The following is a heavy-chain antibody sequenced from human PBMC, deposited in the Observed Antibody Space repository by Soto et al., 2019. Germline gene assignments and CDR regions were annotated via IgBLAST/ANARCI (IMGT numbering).Heavy chain of an antibody. Sequence: ASVKVSCKASGYTFTSYGISWVRQAPGQGLEWMGWISAYNGNTNYAQKLQGRVTMTTDTSTSTAYMELRSLRSDDTAVYYCARDSLIAVACTAGYYYYGMDVWGQVTTVTVSS. CDR3: ARDSLIAVACTAGYYYYGMDV. V-gene: IGHV1-18*01. J-gene: IGHJ6*02. CDR1: GYTFTSYG. CDR2: ISAYNGNT. D-gene: IGHD6-19*01.